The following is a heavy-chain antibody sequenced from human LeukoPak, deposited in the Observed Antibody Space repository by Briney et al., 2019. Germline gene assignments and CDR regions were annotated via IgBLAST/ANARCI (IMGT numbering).Heavy chain of an antibody. V-gene: IGHV4-59*01. CDR3: ARDRRGSYYTFDL. J-gene: IGHJ3*01. CDR1: GASINGYF. Sequence: PETLSLTCSVSGASINGYFWNWVRQTPEKGLEWIGYVSHTGATTSNPTLKSRVSISIDTSKSQISLSMTSMTAADSALYYCARDRRGSYYTFDLWGPGTIVSVS. CDR2: VSHTGAT. D-gene: IGHD1-26*01.